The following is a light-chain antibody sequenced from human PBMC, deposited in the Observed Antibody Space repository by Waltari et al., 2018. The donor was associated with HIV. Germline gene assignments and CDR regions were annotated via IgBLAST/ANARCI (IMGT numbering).Light chain of an antibody. J-gene: IGKJ1*01. CDR3: HHYNNWRET. CDR1: QSVNSN. Sequence: EILMAPSQETLSVSPGERATLSCRASQSVNSNLAWYQQNPGQTPRLLIYGTSTRATDIPARFSGSGSGTEFTLTISSLQSEDFAVYYCHHYNNWRETFGQGTKVEIK. CDR2: GTS. V-gene: IGKV3-15*01.